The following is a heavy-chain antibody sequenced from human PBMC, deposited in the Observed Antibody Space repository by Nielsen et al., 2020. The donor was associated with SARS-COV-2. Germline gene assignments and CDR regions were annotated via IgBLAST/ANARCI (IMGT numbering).Heavy chain of an antibody. Sequence: GGSLRLSCAASGFTFSTYYMSWIRPAPGKALEWVSYISSSSSYTNYADSVKGRFTISRENAKNSLYLQMNSLRAEDTTVYYCARDFGKFGSGQVDYWGQGTLVTVSS. V-gene: IGHV3-11*05. D-gene: IGHD3-3*01. CDR1: GFTFSTYY. J-gene: IGHJ4*02. CDR3: ARDFGKFGSGQVDY. CDR2: ISSSSSYT.